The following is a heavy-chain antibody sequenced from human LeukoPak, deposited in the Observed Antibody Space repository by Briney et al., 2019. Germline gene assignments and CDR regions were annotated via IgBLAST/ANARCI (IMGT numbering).Heavy chain of an antibody. V-gene: IGHV3-7*01. CDR2: INHDGRET. D-gene: IGHD6-13*01. CDR1: GFNFRYFW. CDR3: AKGYIIAGRQWYLDL. Sequence: GGSLRLSCLGSGFNFRYFWMSWVRQAPGKGLEWVANINHDGRETYYADSVKGRFIISRDDAKDSLYLQMNSLRAEDAAVYYCAKGYIIAGRQWYLDLWGRGTLVGVSS. J-gene: IGHJ2*01.